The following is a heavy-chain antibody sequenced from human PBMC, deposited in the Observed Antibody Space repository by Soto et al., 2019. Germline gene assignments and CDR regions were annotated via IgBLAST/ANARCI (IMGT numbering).Heavy chain of an antibody. Sequence: EVQLVETGGGLIQPGGSLRLSCTASGFTVSSNYMTWVRQAPGKGLEWVSVIYSGGNTYYADSVKGRFTSSRDKSKNTLYLQMNRLRAEEPAGYFWAGATGRYWGQGTLVTVSS. CDR2: IYSGGNT. CDR1: GFTVSSNY. CDR3: AGATGRY. J-gene: IGHJ4*02. V-gene: IGHV3-53*02. D-gene: IGHD1-1*01.